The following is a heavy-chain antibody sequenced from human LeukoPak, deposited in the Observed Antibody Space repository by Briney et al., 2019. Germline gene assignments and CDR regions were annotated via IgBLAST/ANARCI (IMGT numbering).Heavy chain of an antibody. CDR2: MNPNSGNT. Sequence: GASVKVSCKASGYTFTSYYMHWVRQATGQGLEWMGWMNPNSGNTGYAQKFQGRVTITRNTSISTAYMELSSLRSEDTAVYYCARAGARFLEWYHKIYYFDYWGQGTLVTVSS. D-gene: IGHD3-3*01. J-gene: IGHJ4*02. V-gene: IGHV1-8*03. CDR1: GYTFTSYY. CDR3: ARAGARFLEWYHKIYYFDY.